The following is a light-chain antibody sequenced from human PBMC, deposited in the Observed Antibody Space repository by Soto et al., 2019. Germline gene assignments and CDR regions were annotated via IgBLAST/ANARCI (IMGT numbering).Light chain of an antibody. Sequence: DIQMTQSPSTLSASGGDRVTITCRASQSISSWLAWYQQKPGKAPKLLIYDASSMESGVPSRFSGSGSGTEFTLTISSLQPDDFATDYCQQYNSYATFGQGTKVDIK. CDR1: QSISSW. CDR3: QQYNSYAT. V-gene: IGKV1-5*01. CDR2: DAS. J-gene: IGKJ1*01.